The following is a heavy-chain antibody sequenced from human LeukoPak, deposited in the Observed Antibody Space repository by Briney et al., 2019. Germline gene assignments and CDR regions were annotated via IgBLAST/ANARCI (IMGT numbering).Heavy chain of an antibody. CDR1: GGSISSGGYS. J-gene: IGHJ4*02. V-gene: IGHV4-30-2*01. CDR2: IYHSGST. Sequence: PSQTLSLTCAVSGGSISSGGYSWSWIRQPPGKGLEWIGYIYHSGSTYYNPSLKSRVTISVDRSKNQFSLKLSSVTAADTAVYYCARGGPDHGDYIFNWGQGTLVTVSS. CDR3: ARGGPDHGDYIFN. D-gene: IGHD4-17*01.